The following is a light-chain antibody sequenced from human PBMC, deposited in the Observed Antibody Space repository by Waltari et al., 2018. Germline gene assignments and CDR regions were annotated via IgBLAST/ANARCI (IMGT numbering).Light chain of an antibody. V-gene: IGKV1-39*01. CDR1: QIIDNY. Sequence: DIQMTKFPSSLSASVGDRVTVTCRASQIIDNYVYWYQQGPGKAPKLLIFAASRLQSGVPARFSGSGSGTKYTLSTSTLQHADFATYCCRQRDSVPRTFGQGTRVEI. J-gene: IGKJ1*01. CDR3: RQRDSVPRT. CDR2: AAS.